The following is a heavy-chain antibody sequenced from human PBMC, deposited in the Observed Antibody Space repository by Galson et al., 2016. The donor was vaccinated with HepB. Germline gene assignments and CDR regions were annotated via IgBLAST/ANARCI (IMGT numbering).Heavy chain of an antibody. D-gene: IGHD5/OR15-5a*01. V-gene: IGHV1-18*01. CDR2: ITPYTGDT. CDR3: TRDSVVPSSYEDYYGMDV. J-gene: IGHJ6*04. CDR1: GYIFTSYG. Sequence: SVKVSCKASGYIFTSYGFSWVRQAPGQGLEWMGWITPYTGDTKYAQKFQGRLTLTTDRYTSTAYMELGSLRSDDTAVYYCTRDSVVPSSYEDYYGMDVWGKGTTVIVTS.